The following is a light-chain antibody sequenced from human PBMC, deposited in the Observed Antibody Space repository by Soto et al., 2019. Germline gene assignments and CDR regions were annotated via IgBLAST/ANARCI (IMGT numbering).Light chain of an antibody. V-gene: IGLV2-8*01. CDR2: EVS. CDR1: SSDVGAYKY. J-gene: IGLJ3*02. CDR3: TSYVGSNIWV. Sequence: QSALTQPPSASGSPGQSVTISCTGTSSDVGAYKYVSWYQQYPGIAPKLMIYEVSKRPSGVPDRLSGSKSGNTASLTVSGLQAEDEADYYCTSYVGSNIWVFGGGTKLTVL.